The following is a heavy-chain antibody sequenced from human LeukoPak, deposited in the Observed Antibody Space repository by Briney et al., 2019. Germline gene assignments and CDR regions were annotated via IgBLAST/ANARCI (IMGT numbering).Heavy chain of an antibody. Sequence: GGSLRLSCAASGVTFSTYCMTWLRQAPGKGLEWVASITQDGSEKYYVDSVKGRFTISRDNVKNSLYVLINSLRAEDTAVYHSARGGRLAYGFWSGQGSYYFHYWAQGTLVTVFS. CDR1: GVTFSTYC. J-gene: IGHJ4*02. D-gene: IGHD3-3*01. CDR2: ITQDGSEK. CDR3: ARGGRLAYGFWSGQGSYYFHY. V-gene: IGHV3-7*01.